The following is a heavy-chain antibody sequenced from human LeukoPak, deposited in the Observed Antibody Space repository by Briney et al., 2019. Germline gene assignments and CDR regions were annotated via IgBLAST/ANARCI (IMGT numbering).Heavy chain of an antibody. J-gene: IGHJ3*02. CDR3: ARDGETTVTTSGAFDI. CDR2: IYHSGST. V-gene: IGHV4-4*02. Sequence: SETLSLTCAVSGGSISSSNWWSWVRQPPGKGLEWIGEIYHSGSTNYNPSLKSRVTISVDKSKNQFPLKLSSVTAADTAVYYCARDGETTVTTSGAFDIWGQGTMVTVSS. D-gene: IGHD4-17*01. CDR1: GGSISSSNW.